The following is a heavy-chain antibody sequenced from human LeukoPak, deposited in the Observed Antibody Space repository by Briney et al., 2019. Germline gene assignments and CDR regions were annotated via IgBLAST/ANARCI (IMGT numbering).Heavy chain of an antibody. D-gene: IGHD6-19*01. CDR3: ARAIKLKPYSSGFDY. CDR1: GGSVSSGGYY. J-gene: IGHJ4*02. Sequence: SETLSLTCTVSGGSVSSGGYYWSWIRQPPGKGLEWIGYIYYSGSTNYNPSLKSRVTISVDTSKNQFSLKLSSVTAADTAVYYCARAIKLKPYSSGFDYWGQGTLVTVSS. V-gene: IGHV4-61*08. CDR2: IYYSGST.